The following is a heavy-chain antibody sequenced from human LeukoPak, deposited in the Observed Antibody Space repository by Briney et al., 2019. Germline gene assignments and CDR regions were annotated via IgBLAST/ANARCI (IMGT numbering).Heavy chain of an antibody. V-gene: IGHV4-39*01. Sequence: AETLTLTCTVSGGSISSSSYYWRWSPQPPRKGLEWIGRIYYSGSTYDNPSLKSRVTKSVDTSKNQFSLKMSSVTAGDTAVYYCARHGVVVVITTSDYGGQGTLVTVSS. D-gene: IGHD3-22*01. CDR1: GGSISSSSYY. CDR2: IYYSGST. CDR3: ARHGVVVVITTSDY. J-gene: IGHJ4*02.